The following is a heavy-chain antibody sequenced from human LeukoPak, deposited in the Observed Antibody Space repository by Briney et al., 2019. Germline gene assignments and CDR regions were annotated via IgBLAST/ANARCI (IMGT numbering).Heavy chain of an antibody. CDR3: AKVGEGFCGDYLGY. V-gene: IGHV3-23*01. CDR2: ISGSGGST. D-gene: IGHD3-16*01. J-gene: IGHJ4*02. Sequence: GGSLRLSCAASGFTFSSYAMSWVRQAPGKGLEWVGAISGSGGSTYYADSVKGRFTISRDNSENTLYRQMNGLRAEDTAVFYCAKVGEGFCGDYLGYWGQGTLVSGSP. CDR1: GFTFSSYA.